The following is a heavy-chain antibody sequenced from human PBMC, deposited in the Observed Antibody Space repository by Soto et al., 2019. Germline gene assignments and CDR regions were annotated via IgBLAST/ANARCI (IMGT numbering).Heavy chain of an antibody. D-gene: IGHD3-10*01. J-gene: IGHJ6*02. CDR2: ISYDGSNK. CDR3: ARWASRGWFGELFFRPAMDV. V-gene: IGHV3-30-3*01. CDR1: GFTFSSYG. Sequence: GGSLRLSCAASGFTFSSYGMHWVRQAPGNGLEWVAVISYDGSNKYYADSVKGRFTISRDNSKNTLYLQMNSLRAEDTAVYYCARWASRGWFGELFFRPAMDVWGQGTTVTVSS.